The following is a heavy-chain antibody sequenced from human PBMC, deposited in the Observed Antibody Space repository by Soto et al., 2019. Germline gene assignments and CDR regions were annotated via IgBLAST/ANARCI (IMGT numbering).Heavy chain of an antibody. J-gene: IGHJ6*02. CDR1: GDTFTGFY. D-gene: IGHD5-18*01. V-gene: IGHV1-2*04. CDR3: ASGAMVQKRGPYYYGMDV. CDR2: INPNSGGT. Sequence: SVKVSCKASGDTFTGFYMHWVRQAPGQGLEWMGWINPNSGGTNYAQKFQVWVTMTRDTSISTAYMELSRLRSDDTAVYYCASGAMVQKRGPYYYGMDVWGQGTTVTVS.